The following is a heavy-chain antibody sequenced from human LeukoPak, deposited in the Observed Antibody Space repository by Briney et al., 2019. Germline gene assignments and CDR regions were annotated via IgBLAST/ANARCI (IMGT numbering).Heavy chain of an antibody. Sequence: PGGSLRLSCAASGFTFSSYSMNWVRQAPGKGLEWVSSISSSSSYIYYADSVKGRFTISRDNAKNSLYLQMNSLRAEDTAVYYCACLWFGELLSPDAFDIWGQGTMVTVSS. CDR2: ISSSSSYI. J-gene: IGHJ3*02. CDR1: GFTFSSYS. V-gene: IGHV3-21*01. CDR3: ACLWFGELLSPDAFDI. D-gene: IGHD3-10*01.